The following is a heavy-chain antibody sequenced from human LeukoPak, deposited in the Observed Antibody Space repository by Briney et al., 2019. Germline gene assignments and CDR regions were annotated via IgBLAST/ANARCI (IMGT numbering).Heavy chain of an antibody. CDR1: GGSISSYY. CDR2: IYYSGST. Sequence: SETLSLTCTVSGGSISSYYWSWIRQPPGKGLEWIGYIYYSGSTNYNPSLKSRVTISVDTSKNQFSLKLSSVTAADTAVYYCARLTGDRYFDYWGQGTLVTVSS. J-gene: IGHJ4*02. V-gene: IGHV4-59*01. D-gene: IGHD7-27*01. CDR3: ARLTGDRYFDY.